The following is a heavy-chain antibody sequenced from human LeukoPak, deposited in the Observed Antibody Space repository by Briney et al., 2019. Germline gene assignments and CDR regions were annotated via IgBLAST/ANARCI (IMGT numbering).Heavy chain of an antibody. CDR1: GFTFSSYE. D-gene: IGHD5-18*01. V-gene: IGHV3-48*03. CDR3: ASGYMYGGDF. J-gene: IGHJ4*02. CDR2: ISSSGSNT. Sequence: GGSLRLSCAASGFTFSSYEMHWVRQAPGKGLEWVSHISSSGSNTHYTDSVKGRFTISRDNARNSLYMQMNSLRAEDTAVYYCASGYMYGGDFWGQGTLVTVS.